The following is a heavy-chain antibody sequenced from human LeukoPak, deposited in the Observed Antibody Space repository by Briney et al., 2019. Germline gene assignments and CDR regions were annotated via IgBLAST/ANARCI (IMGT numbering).Heavy chain of an antibody. CDR3: ARDAEVLWFGELSTTPDY. CDR2: INPNSGGT. V-gene: IGHV1-2*06. J-gene: IGHJ4*02. CDR1: GYTFTSYG. Sequence: ASVKVSCKAFGYTFTSYGISWVRQAPGQGLEWMGRINPNSGGTNYAQKFQGRVTMTRDTSISTAYMELSRLRSDDTAVYYCARDAEVLWFGELSTTPDYWGQGTLVTVSS. D-gene: IGHD3-10*01.